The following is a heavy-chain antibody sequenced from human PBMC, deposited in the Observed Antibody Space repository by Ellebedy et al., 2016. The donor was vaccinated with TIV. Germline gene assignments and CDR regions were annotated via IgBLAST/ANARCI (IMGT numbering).Heavy chain of an antibody. D-gene: IGHD3-10*01. J-gene: IGHJ4*02. CDR3: ARGLTHYYGSPGYFDY. CDR2: IYYSVTT. Sequence: MPSETLSLTCTVSGGSISSSYWSWIRQPPGKGLEWIGSIYYSVTTNYNPSLKSRVTISIDTSKNQFSLKLSSVTAADTAVYFCARGLTHYYGSPGYFDYWGQGTLVTVSS. CDR1: GGSISSSY. V-gene: IGHV4-59*01.